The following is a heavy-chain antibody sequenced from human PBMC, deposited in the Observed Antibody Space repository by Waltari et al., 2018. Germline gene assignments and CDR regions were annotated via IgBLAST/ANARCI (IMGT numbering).Heavy chain of an antibody. V-gene: IGHV1-8*02. Sequence: QVQLVQSGAEVKKPGASVRVSCTASGYTFATYDINWVRQAPGQGLEYMGWMNPNSGNTGYAQKFQGRLTFTGDTSISTAYMELSSLTSEDTAVYYCASEPFYARWGQGTLVTVYS. D-gene: IGHD2-2*01. J-gene: IGHJ4*02. CDR2: MNPNSGNT. CDR1: GYTFATYD. CDR3: ASEPFYAR.